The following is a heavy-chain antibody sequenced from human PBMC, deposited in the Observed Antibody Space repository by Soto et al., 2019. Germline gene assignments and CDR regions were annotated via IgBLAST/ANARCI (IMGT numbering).Heavy chain of an antibody. CDR3: AKNLPRTGRFDY. CDR1: GASITSTTYF. CDR2: IYYSGRT. Sequence: PSETLSLTCTLSGASITSTTYFWAWIRQPPGKGLEWVGSIYYSGRTYYNPALRSRGTISVDRSKNQFPLTMSSVTAADTAVYYCAKNLPRTGRFDYWGQGTSVTVSS. J-gene: IGHJ4*02. V-gene: IGHV4-39*01. D-gene: IGHD1-1*01.